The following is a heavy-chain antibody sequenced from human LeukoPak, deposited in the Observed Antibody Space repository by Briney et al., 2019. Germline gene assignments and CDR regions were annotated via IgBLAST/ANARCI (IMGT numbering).Heavy chain of an antibody. CDR3: ARVSPNWKPPDH. Sequence: SETLSLTCTVSGGSLSGFYWSWIRQPPGKGLEGIGYISNSGSTDYNPSLKSRVTISEDTSNNQFSLKLNFVTAADTAVYHCARVSPNWKPPDHWGQGTLVTVSS. J-gene: IGHJ4*02. V-gene: IGHV4-59*08. CDR1: GGSLSGFY. D-gene: IGHD1-1*01. CDR2: ISNSGST.